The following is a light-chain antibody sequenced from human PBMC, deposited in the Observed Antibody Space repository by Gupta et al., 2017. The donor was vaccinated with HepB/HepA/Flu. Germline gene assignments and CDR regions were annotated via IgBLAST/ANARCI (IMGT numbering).Light chain of an antibody. Sequence: EIVLIQSPATLSLSPGERATLSCRASQSVSSYLAWYQQKPGQAPRLLIYDASNRDTGIPARFSGSGYGTDFTLTISSREQEDFAVYYCQQRSNWPRSSFGQGTKLEIK. CDR1: QSVSSY. CDR2: DAS. J-gene: IGKJ2*04. V-gene: IGKV3-11*01. CDR3: QQRSNWPRSS.